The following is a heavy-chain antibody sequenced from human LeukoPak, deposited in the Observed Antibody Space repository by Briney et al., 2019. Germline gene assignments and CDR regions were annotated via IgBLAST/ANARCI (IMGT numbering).Heavy chain of an antibody. J-gene: IGHJ6*03. CDR3: ARGPSSMDV. CDR2: ISYDGSNK. Sequence: GRSLRLSCAASGFTFSSYGMHWVRQAPGKGLEWVAVISYDGSNKFYADSVKGRFTISRDNSKNTLYLQMNSLRPEDTAVYYCARGPSSMDVWGKGTTVTVSS. V-gene: IGHV3-30*03. D-gene: IGHD6-6*01. CDR1: GFTFSSYG.